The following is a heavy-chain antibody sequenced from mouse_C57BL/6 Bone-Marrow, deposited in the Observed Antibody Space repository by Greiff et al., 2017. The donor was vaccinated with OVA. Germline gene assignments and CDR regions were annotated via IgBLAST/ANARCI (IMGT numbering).Heavy chain of an antibody. V-gene: IGHV5-4*01. D-gene: IGHD2-5*01. CDR3: ARDKGAYYSNYVAMDY. J-gene: IGHJ4*01. CDR2: ISDGGSYT. CDR1: GFTFSSYA. Sequence: DVKLVESGGGLVKPGGSLKLSCAASGFTFSSYAMSWVRQTPEKRLEWVATISDGGSYTYYPDNVKGRFTISRDNAKNNLYLQMSHLKSEDTAMYYCARDKGAYYSNYVAMDYWGQGTSVTVSS.